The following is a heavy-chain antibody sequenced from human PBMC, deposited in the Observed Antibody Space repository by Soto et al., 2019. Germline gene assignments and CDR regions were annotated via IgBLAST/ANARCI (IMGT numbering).Heavy chain of an antibody. Sequence: QVQLVQSGAEVKKPGSSVKVSCKASGGTFSSYTISWVRQAPGQGLEWMGRIIPILGIANYAQKFQGRVTITADKSTSTAYMELSSLRSEDTAVYYCAREFLTTVTTSWFAPWGQGTLVTVSS. CDR2: IIPILGIA. D-gene: IGHD4-17*01. V-gene: IGHV1-69*08. CDR3: AREFLTTVTTSWFAP. J-gene: IGHJ5*02. CDR1: GGTFSSYT.